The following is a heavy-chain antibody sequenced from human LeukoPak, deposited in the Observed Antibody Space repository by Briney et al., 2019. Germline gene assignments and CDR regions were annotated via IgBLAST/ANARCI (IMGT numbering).Heavy chain of an antibody. CDR1: GGSISSSNW. Sequence: PSGTLSLTCAVSGGSISSSNWWSWVRQPPGKGLEWIGEIYHSGSTNYNPSLKSRVTISVDKSKNQFSLKLSSVTAADTAVYYCARNSGSYYSAFDYWGQGTLVTVSS. D-gene: IGHD3-10*01. J-gene: IGHJ4*02. CDR2: IYHSGST. V-gene: IGHV4-4*02. CDR3: ARNSGSYYSAFDY.